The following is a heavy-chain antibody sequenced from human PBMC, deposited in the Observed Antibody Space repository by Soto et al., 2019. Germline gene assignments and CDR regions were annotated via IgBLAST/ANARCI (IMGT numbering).Heavy chain of an antibody. V-gene: IGHV4-4*07. Sequence: SETLSLTCPVSGASISSFNWNWVRQPAGKGPEWVGRLNIAGTINYNPSLKSRITMSMDTSKNQISLHLRSVTAADTAIYYRARDRGEYTSSWFWYFSHWGHGTLVTVSS. CDR2: LNIAGTI. CDR1: GASISSFN. J-gene: IGHJ2*01. D-gene: IGHD6-13*01. CDR3: ARDRGEYTSSWFWYFSH.